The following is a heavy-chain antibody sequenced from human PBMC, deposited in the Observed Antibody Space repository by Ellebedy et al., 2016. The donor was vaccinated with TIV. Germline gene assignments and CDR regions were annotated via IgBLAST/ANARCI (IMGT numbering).Heavy chain of an antibody. D-gene: IGHD3-22*01. J-gene: IGHJ4*02. CDR2: IKQDGSEK. Sequence: PGGSLRLSCAASGFTFSSYWMSWVRQALGKGLEWVANIKQDGSEKYYVDSVKGRFTISRDNAKNSLYRQMNSLRAEDTAGYYCARVYDSIDYWGQGTLVTVSS. CDR3: ARVYDSIDY. V-gene: IGHV3-7*01. CDR1: GFTFSSYW.